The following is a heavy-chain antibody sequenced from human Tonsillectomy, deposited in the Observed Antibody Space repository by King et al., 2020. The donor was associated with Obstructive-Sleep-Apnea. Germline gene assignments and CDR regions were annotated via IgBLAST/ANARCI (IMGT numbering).Heavy chain of an antibody. J-gene: IGHJ6*02. CDR3: AKDSDFCSGSIFYYYYGMDV. Sequence: VQLVESGGGVVQPGRSLRLSCAASGFTLSSYGMHWVRQAPGKGLEWVAFIWYDGSKEYYADSLKGRFTISRDNSKNTLYLQMNSLRAEDASVYYCAKDSDFCSGSIFYYYYGMDVWGQGTTVTVSS. D-gene: IGHD3-3*01. V-gene: IGHV3-33*06. CDR1: GFTLSSYG. CDR2: IWYDGSKE.